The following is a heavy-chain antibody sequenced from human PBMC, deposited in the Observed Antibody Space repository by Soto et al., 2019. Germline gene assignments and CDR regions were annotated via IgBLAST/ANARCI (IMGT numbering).Heavy chain of an antibody. CDR1: GYTFTSYG. J-gene: IGHJ6*02. Sequence: ASVKVSWKASGYTFTSYGISWVRQAPGQGLEWMGWISAYNGNTNYAQKLQGRVTMTTDTSTSTAYMELRSRRSDDTAGYYCARDGPRITMIVVVKDGMDVWGQGTTVTVSS. V-gene: IGHV1-18*04. CDR2: ISAYNGNT. D-gene: IGHD3-22*01. CDR3: ARDGPRITMIVVVKDGMDV.